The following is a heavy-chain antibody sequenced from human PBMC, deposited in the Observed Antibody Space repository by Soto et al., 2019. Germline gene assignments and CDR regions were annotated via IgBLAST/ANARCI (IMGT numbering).Heavy chain of an antibody. CDR3: AGLSFGYSYGKYYYYGMDV. CDR2: IYYSGST. J-gene: IGHJ6*02. D-gene: IGHD5-18*01. CDR1: GGSISSSSYY. V-gene: IGHV4-39*01. Sequence: PSETLSLTCTVSGGSISSSSYYWGWIRQPPGKGLEWIGSIYYSGSTYYNPSLKSRVTISVDTSKNQFSLKLSSVTAADTAVYYCAGLSFGYSYGKYYYYGMDVWRQGTTVTVSS.